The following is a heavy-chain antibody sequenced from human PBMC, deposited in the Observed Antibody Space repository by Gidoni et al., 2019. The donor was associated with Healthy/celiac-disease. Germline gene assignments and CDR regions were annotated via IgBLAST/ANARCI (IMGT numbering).Heavy chain of an antibody. V-gene: IGHV3-11*01. CDR1: GFTFSDYY. CDR2: ISSSGSTI. D-gene: IGHD3-22*01. J-gene: IGHJ3*02. CDR3: ARPYYYDSSGYLWGDGAFDI. Sequence: QVQLVESGGGLVKPGGSLRLSCAASGFTFSDYYMSWIRQAPGKGLEWVSYISSSGSTIYYADSVKGRFTISRDNAKNSLYLQMNSLRAEDTAVYYCARPYYYDSSGYLWGDGAFDIWGQGTMVTVSS.